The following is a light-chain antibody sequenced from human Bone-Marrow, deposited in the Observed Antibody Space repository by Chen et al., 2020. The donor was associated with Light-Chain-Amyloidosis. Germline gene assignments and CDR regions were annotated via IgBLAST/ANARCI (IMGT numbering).Light chain of an antibody. CDR2: EVT. Sequence: QSALTQPASVSGSPGQSITISCPGTSSDVGGDNHVSWYQQHPDKAPKLMIYEVTNRPSGVPDRCSGSKSDNTASLTISGLQTEDEADYFCSSYTITNTLVFGSGTRVTVL. V-gene: IGLV2-14*01. CDR3: SSYTITNTLV. J-gene: IGLJ1*01. CDR1: SSDVGGDNH.